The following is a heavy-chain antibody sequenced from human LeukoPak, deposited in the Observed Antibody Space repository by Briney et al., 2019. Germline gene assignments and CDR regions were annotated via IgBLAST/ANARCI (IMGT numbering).Heavy chain of an antibody. CDR2: INHSGST. V-gene: IGHV4-34*01. CDR3: ARGRKNTIFGVVTPFDY. Sequence: SETLSLTCAVYGGSFSGYYWSWIRQPPGKGLEWIGEINHSGSTNYNPSLKSRVTISVDTSKNQFSLKLSSVTAADTAVYYCARGRKNTIFGVVTPFDYWGRGTLVTVSS. D-gene: IGHD3-3*01. J-gene: IGHJ4*02. CDR1: GGSFSGYY.